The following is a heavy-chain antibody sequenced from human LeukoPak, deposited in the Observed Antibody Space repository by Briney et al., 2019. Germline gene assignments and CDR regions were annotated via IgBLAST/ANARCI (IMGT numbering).Heavy chain of an antibody. D-gene: IGHD3-10*01. CDR2: ISSSSSYI. CDR3: ARDLIWFGDHLQDY. CDR1: VFTFSSYS. V-gene: IGHV3-21*01. J-gene: IGHJ4*02. Sequence: GGSLRLSCAASVFTFSSYSMNWVRQAPGKGLEWVSSISSSSSYIYYADSVKGRFTISRDNAKNSLYLQMNSLRAEDTAVYYCARDLIWFGDHLQDYWGQGTLVTVSS.